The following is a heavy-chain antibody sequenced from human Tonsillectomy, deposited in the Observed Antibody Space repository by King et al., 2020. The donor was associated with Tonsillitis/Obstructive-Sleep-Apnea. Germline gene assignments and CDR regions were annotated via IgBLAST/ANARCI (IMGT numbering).Heavy chain of an antibody. CDR2: INHSGST. CDR3: ARGRYDFWSGYYTPRFDY. D-gene: IGHD3-3*01. J-gene: IGHJ4*02. V-gene: IGHV4-34*01. CDR1: GGSFSGYY. Sequence: VQLQQWGAGLLKPSETLSLTCAVYGGSFSGYYWSWIRQPPGKGLEWIGEINHSGSTIYNPSLKSRVTISVDTSKNQFSLKLSYVTAADTAVYYCARGRYDFWSGYYTPRFDYWGQGTLVTVSS.